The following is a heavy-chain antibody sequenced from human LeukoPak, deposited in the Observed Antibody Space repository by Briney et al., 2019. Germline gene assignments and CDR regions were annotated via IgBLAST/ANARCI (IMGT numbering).Heavy chain of an antibody. D-gene: IGHD2-15*01. V-gene: IGHV3-21*01. CDR2: ISSTSMDI. CDR3: ARVAAGAEAHTLHYHYMDV. Sequence: PGGSLRLSCAASGFTFGIYSMTWVRQAPGKGLEWVSSISSTSMDIYYADSMRGRVTISRDNAENSLFLQIDSLGVEDTAVYSCARVAAGAEAHTLHYHYMDVWGKGTTVTVSS. CDR1: GFTFGIYS. J-gene: IGHJ6*03.